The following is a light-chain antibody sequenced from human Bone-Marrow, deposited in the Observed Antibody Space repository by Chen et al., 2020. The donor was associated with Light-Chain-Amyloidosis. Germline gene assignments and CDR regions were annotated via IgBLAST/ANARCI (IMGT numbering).Light chain of an antibody. J-gene: IGLJ2*01. V-gene: IGLV3-25*03. CDR1: DLPTKY. CDR2: RDT. Sequence: SYELTQPPSVSVSPGQTARITCSGDDLPTKYAHWYQQKPGQAPVLVIHRDTERPSGVSERFSGNSAGTTATLTISGVQAEDEADYHCQSADSSGTYEVIFGGGTKLTVL. CDR3: QSADSSGTYEVI.